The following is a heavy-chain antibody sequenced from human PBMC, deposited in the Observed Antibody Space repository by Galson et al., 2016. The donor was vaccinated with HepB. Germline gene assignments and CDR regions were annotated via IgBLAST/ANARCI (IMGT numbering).Heavy chain of an antibody. V-gene: IGHV3-23*01. J-gene: IGHJ4*02. Sequence: SLRLSCAASGFTFSSHGMVWVRQALGKGLEWVSGISNTTYFTEHADAVKGRFTISKDNSKNTLYLQMNSLKAEDAAIYYCATRIGTQMGLDYWGQGTLVTVSS. D-gene: IGHD2-15*01. CDR1: GFTFSSHG. CDR2: ISNTTYFT. CDR3: ATRIGTQMGLDY.